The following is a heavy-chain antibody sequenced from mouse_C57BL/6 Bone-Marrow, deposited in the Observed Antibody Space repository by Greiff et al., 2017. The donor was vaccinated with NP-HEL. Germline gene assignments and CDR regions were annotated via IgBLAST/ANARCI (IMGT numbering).Heavy chain of an antibody. CDR2: INPSSGYT. CDR3: ARDYGSSFRSYWYFDV. D-gene: IGHD1-1*01. V-gene: IGHV1-7*01. J-gene: IGHJ1*03. CDR1: GYTFTSYW. Sequence: VQLVESGAELAKPGASVKLSCKASGYTFTSYWMHWVKQRPGQGLEWIGYINPSSGYTKYNQKFKDKATLTADKSSSTAYMQLSSLTYEDSAVYYCARDYGSSFRSYWYFDVWGTGTRSPSPQ.